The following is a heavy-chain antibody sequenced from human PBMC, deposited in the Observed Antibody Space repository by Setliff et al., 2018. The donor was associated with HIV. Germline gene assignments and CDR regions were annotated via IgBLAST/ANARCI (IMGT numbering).Heavy chain of an antibody. J-gene: IGHJ6*03. CDR2: IYHSGST. Sequence: LSLTCAVSGGSISSNWWSWVRQSPGKGLEWIGEIYHSGSTHYNPSLKSRVTISLDMSKNQFSLKLSSVTAADTAVYYCARDGPLEGSYRYYYYYMDVWGKGTTVTVSS. V-gene: IGHV4-4*02. D-gene: IGHD3-10*01. CDR3: ARDGPLEGSYRYYYYYMDV. CDR1: GGSISSNW.